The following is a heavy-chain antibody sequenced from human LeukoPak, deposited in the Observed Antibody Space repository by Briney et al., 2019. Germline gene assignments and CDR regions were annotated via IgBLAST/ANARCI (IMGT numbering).Heavy chain of an antibody. CDR1: GFTFNDYD. Sequence: GGSLRLSCAASGFTFNDYDMNWIRQAPGKGLEWVSYIRSSGSSMSYIDSVKGRFTVSRDNAKNSLYLQMNSLRVEDTAVYYCARDDYFDYWGQGTLVTVSS. CDR2: IRSSGSSM. V-gene: IGHV3-11*01. CDR3: ARDDYFDY. J-gene: IGHJ4*02.